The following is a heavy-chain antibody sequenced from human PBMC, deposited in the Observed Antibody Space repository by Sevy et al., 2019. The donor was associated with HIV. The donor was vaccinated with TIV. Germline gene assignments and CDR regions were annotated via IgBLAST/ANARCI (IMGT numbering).Heavy chain of an antibody. Sequence: SETLSLTCTVSGGSISSSSYYWGWIRQSPGKGLEWIGSIYYSGSTYYNPSLKSRDTISVDTSKNQFSLKLSSVTAADTAVYYCATHNCISTNCRGNAFEPWGQGTLVTVSS. CDR2: IYYSGST. D-gene: IGHD2-2*01. V-gene: IGHV4-39*01. CDR3: ATHNCISTNCRGNAFEP. CDR1: GGSISSSSYY. J-gene: IGHJ5*02.